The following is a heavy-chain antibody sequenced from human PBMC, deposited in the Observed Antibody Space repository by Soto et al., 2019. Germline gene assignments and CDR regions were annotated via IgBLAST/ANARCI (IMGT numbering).Heavy chain of an antibody. D-gene: IGHD3-10*01. CDR3: ARTDRFTMVRGVLDY. CDR2: IIPIFGTA. V-gene: IGHV1-69*13. Sequence: VASVKVSCKASGGTFSSYAISWVRQAPGQGLEWMGGIIPIFGTANYAQKFQGRVTITADESTSTAYMELSSLRSEDTAVYYCARTDRFTMVRGVLDYWGQGTLVAVSS. J-gene: IGHJ4*02. CDR1: GGTFSSYA.